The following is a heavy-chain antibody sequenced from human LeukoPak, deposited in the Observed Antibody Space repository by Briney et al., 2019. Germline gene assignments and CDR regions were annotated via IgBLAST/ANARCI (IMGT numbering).Heavy chain of an antibody. J-gene: IGHJ4*02. D-gene: IGHD6-25*01. CDR1: GFTFSSYS. CDR2: ISSRSSYI. V-gene: IGHV3-21*01. CDR3: ARGSGYGVIVDY. Sequence: KPGGSLRLSCAASGFTFSSYSMNCVRQAPRRRLGWVSCISSRSSYIYYADSVKGRFSISRDNDKYSLYLQMNSLRAEDTAVYYCARGSGYGVIVDYWGQGTLVTVSS.